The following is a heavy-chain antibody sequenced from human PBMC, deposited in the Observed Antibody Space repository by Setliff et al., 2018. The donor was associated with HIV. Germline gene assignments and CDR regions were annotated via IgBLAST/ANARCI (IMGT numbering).Heavy chain of an antibody. V-gene: IGHV5-51*01. D-gene: IGHD7-27*01. Sequence: GESLKISCKASGFDFTKYWIGWVRQMPGKGLEWMGIVYGGDSDTRYNPSFEGQVAMSADRSITTAYLQWSRLKASDTAMYYCATLTNFDHWGQGTLVTVSS. CDR3: ATLTNFDH. CDR1: GFDFTKYW. CDR2: VYGGDSDT. J-gene: IGHJ4*02.